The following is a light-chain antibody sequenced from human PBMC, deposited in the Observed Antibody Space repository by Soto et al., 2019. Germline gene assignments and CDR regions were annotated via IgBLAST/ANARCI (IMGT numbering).Light chain of an antibody. Sequence: EIVMTQSPVTLSVSAGERATLSCRASQSVSSNLAWYQQKPGQAPRLLIYDASTRATGIPARFSGSGSGTEFTLTISSLQSEDFAVYYCQQYNNWPRTFGQGTKLDIK. CDR3: QQYNNWPRT. CDR2: DAS. V-gene: IGKV3-15*01. J-gene: IGKJ2*01. CDR1: QSVSSN.